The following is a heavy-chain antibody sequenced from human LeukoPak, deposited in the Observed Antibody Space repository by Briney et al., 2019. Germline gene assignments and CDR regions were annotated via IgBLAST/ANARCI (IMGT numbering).Heavy chain of an antibody. J-gene: IGHJ4*02. CDR1: GFTFSSYG. CDR3: AKDRGWLQVDFFFDY. CDR2: ISYDGSNK. V-gene: IGHV3-30*18. D-gene: IGHD5-24*01. Sequence: GRSLRLSCAASGFTFSSYGMHWVRQAPGKGLEWVAVISYDGSNKYYADSVKGRFTISRDNSKNTLYLQMNSLRAEDTAVYYCAKDRGWLQVDFFFDYWGQGTLVTVSS.